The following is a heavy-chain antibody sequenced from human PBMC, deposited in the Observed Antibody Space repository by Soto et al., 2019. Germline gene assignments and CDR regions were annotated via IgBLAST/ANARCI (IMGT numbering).Heavy chain of an antibody. CDR1: GGSFSGYY. CDR2: INHSGST. Sequence: SYSLSLTSAVYGGSFSGYYWSWIRQPPGKGLEWIGEINHSGSTNYNPSLKSRVTISVDTSKNQFSLKLSSVTAADTAVYYCARGGYVWGSYRPAGFDPWGQGTLVTVSS. D-gene: IGHD3-16*02. CDR3: ARGGYVWGSYRPAGFDP. J-gene: IGHJ5*02. V-gene: IGHV4-34*01.